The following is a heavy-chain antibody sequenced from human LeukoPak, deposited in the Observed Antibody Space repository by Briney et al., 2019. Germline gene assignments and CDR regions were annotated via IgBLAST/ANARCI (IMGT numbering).Heavy chain of an antibody. D-gene: IGHD3-22*01. Sequence: PSETLSLTCTVSGGSISSSSSYWGWIRQPPGMGLEWIGSIYYSGSTYYNPSLKSRVTISVDTSKNQFSLKVGSVAAADTAVYYCVRYEISAYGIDVWGRGTLVTVSS. CDR1: GGSISSSSSY. CDR3: VRYEISAYGIDV. J-gene: IGHJ2*01. V-gene: IGHV4-39*01. CDR2: IYYSGST.